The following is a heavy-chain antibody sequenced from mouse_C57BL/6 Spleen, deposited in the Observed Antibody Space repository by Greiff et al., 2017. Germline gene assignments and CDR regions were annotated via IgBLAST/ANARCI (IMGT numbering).Heavy chain of an antibody. CDR1: GFNFKDYY. J-gene: IGHJ2*01. Sequence: EVQLQQSGAELVRPGASVKLSCTASGFNFKDYYMHWVKQRPEQGLEWIGRIDPEDGDTEYAPKFQGKATMTADTSSNTAYLQLSSLTSEDTAVYYCTRGSSLYYFDYWGQGTTLTVSS. CDR2: IDPEDGDT. CDR3: TRGSSLYYFDY. V-gene: IGHV14-1*01. D-gene: IGHD1-1*01.